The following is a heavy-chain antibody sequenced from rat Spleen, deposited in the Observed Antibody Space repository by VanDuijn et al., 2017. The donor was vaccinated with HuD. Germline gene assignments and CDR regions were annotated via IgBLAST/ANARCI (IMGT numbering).Heavy chain of an antibody. V-gene: IGHV5-31*01. CDR2: ITNTGSNT. Sequence: EVQLVESGGGLVQPGRSLKLSCVASGFTFNKYWMTWIRQAPGKGLEWIASITNTGSNTYYPDSLGGRFTISRDNAKSTLYLQMDSLRSEDTATYYCARLGVNYFDYWGQGVMVTVSS. J-gene: IGHJ2*01. CDR1: GFTFNKYW. D-gene: IGHD5-1*01. CDR3: ARLGVNYFDY.